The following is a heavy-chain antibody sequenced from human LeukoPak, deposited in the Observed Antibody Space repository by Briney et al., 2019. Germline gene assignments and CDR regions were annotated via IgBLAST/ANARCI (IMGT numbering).Heavy chain of an antibody. D-gene: IGHD3/OR15-3a*01. V-gene: IGHV4-34*01. CDR3: ARMDYLDAFDI. CDR1: GGTFSSYA. Sequence: SCKASGGTFSSYATSWIRQPPGKGLEWIGEINHSGSTNYNPSLKSRVTISVDTSKNQFSLKLSSVTAADTAVYYCARMDYLDAFDIWGQGTMVTVSS. J-gene: IGHJ3*02. CDR2: INHSGST.